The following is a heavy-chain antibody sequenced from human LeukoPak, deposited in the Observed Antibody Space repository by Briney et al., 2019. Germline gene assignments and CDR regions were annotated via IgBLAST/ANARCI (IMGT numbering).Heavy chain of an antibody. Sequence: ASVKVSCKASGYTFTGYYMHWVRQAPGQGLEWMGWINPNSGGTNYAQKFRGRVTMTRDTSISTAYMELSRLRSDDTAVYYCARGGQQWLTYYYYYMDVWGKGTTVTVSS. D-gene: IGHD6-19*01. V-gene: IGHV1-2*02. CDR3: ARGGQQWLTYYYYYMDV. J-gene: IGHJ6*03. CDR1: GYTFTGYY. CDR2: INPNSGGT.